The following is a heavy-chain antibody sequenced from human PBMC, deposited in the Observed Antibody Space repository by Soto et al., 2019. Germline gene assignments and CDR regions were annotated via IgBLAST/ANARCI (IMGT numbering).Heavy chain of an antibody. CDR3: ARGRATSDGADY. CDR1: GGSFSGYY. CDR2: INHSGST. Sequence: PSEPLSLTCAVYGGSFSGYYWSWIRQPPGKGLEWIGEINHSGSTNYNPSLKSRVTISVDTSKNQFSLKLSSVTAADTAVYYCARGRATSDGADYWGQGTLVTVS. V-gene: IGHV4-34*01. J-gene: IGHJ4*02.